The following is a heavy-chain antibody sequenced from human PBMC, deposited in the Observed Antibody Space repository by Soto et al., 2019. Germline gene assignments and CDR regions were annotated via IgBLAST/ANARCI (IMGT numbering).Heavy chain of an antibody. D-gene: IGHD3-22*01. CDR1: GFSLITTGVG. V-gene: IGHV2-5*02. CDR3: SNLYYYDSSGSNFDY. CDR2: IYWDDDK. Sequence: SGSPRVNPSETLTLTCNFSGFSLITTGVGVGSIREPPVKALEWLALIYWDDDKRYSPSLKSRLTITKDTSKNQVVLTMTNMDPVDTATYYFSNLYYYDSSGSNFDYWGQGTLVTVSS. J-gene: IGHJ4*02.